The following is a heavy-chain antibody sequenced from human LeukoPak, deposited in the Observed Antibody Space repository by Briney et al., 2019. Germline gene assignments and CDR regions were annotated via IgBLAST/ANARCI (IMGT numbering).Heavy chain of an antibody. J-gene: IGHJ4*02. CDR3: ARGRKGYYFDY. V-gene: IGHV4-34*01. CDR2: INHSGST. D-gene: IGHD1-14*01. Sequence: SETLSLTCAVYGGSFSGYYWSWIRQPPGKGLEWIGEINHSGSTNYNPSLKSRVTISVNTSKNQFSLKLSSVTAADTAVYYCARGRKGYYFDYWGQGTLVTVSS. CDR1: GGSFSGYY.